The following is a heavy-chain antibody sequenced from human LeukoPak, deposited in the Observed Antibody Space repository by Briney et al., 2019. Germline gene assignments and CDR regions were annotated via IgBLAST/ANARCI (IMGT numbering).Heavy chain of an antibody. CDR3: AKDSGNWGIDY. CDR1: GFTFSSYG. D-gene: IGHD3-16*01. J-gene: IGHJ4*02. V-gene: IGHV3-30*02. Sequence: GGTLRLSCAASGFTFSSYGMHWVRQAPGKGLEWVAYIWFDGTSTHYGDSVKGRFNISIDNSKNTLHLQMNSLRTEDTAVYHCAKDSGNWGIDYWGQGTLVTVSS. CDR2: IWFDGTST.